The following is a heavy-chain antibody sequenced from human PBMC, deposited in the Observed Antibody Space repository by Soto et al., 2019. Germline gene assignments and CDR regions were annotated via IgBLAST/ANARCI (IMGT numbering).Heavy chain of an antibody. J-gene: IGHJ6*02. D-gene: IGHD3-10*01. V-gene: IGHV1-69*04. CDR2: IIPILGIA. CDR3: ARENNPDYSASGSYSYYYGMDV. Sequence: SVKVSWKASGGTFSSYTISWVRQAPGQGLEWMGRIIPILGIANYAQKFQGRVTITADKSTSTASMELSSLRSEDTAVYYCARENNPDYSASGSYSYYYGMDVWG. CDR1: GGTFSSYT.